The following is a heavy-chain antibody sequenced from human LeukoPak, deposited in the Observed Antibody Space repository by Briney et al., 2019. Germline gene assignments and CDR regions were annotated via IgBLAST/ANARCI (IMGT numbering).Heavy chain of an antibody. D-gene: IGHD3-10*01. CDR3: AKDGGYGSGSYYPDY. CDR1: GFTFSDYH. J-gene: IGHJ4*02. CDR2: ISSSSDYT. Sequence: GGSLRLSCAASGFTFSDYHMSWIRQAPGKGLGWVSYISSSSDYTNYADSVKGRFTISRDNAKKSLYLQMDSLRAEDTAVYYCAKDGGYGSGSYYPDYWGQGTLVTVSS. V-gene: IGHV3-11*05.